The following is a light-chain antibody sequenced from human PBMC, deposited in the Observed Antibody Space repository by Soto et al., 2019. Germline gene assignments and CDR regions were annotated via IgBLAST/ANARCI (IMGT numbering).Light chain of an antibody. CDR2: DAS. Sequence: AIELTQSPPSLSSSVGDRVTITCRASQGVSSGFAWYQQKPGKAPKVLMYDASSMESGVPSRFSGSGSGTDFTLTISRLQPEDFATYYCQQFNSDPFTFGPGTKVDIK. CDR3: QQFNSDPFT. J-gene: IGKJ3*01. CDR1: QGVSSG. V-gene: IGKV1-13*02.